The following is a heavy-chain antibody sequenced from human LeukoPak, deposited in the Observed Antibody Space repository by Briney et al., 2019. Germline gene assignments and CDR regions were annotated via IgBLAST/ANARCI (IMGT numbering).Heavy chain of an antibody. V-gene: IGHV3-23*01. CDR2: ISDTGDKT. D-gene: IGHD3-10*01. Sequence: GGSLRLSCSASGFTLRSYAMGWVRQAPGKGLKWVSAISDTGDKTYYADSVKGRFTISRDNSRNTLYLQMSRLRAEDTALFYCAKMTDSTPYSSGTFDSWGQGTLFTVSS. J-gene: IGHJ4*02. CDR3: AKMTDSTPYSSGTFDS. CDR1: GFTLRSYA.